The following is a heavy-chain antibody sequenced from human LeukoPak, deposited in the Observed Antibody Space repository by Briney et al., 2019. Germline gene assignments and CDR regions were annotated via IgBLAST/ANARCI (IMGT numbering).Heavy chain of an antibody. V-gene: IGHV4-59*01. J-gene: IGHJ4*02. CDR3: ARGGGRDVEDAPLDS. CDR1: GDSIIGYN. Sequence: PSETLSLNSTVSGDSIIGYNWTWIRHPPGQGLEWSVEIHYSGSTACSPSLKSRVTISVDTSKNRLAVRLSSVSAADTAVYYCARGGGRDVEDAPLDSWGQGTLVTVSS. D-gene: IGHD3-16*01. CDR2: IHYSGST.